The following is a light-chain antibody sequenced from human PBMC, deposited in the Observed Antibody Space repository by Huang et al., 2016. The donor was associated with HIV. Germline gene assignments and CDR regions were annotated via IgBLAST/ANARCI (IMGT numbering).Light chain of an antibody. CDR1: QSVSSNY. CDR2: GAS. CDR3: QQYGNYLET. V-gene: IGKV3-20*01. Sequence: EIVLTQSPGTLSLSPGERATLSCRASQSVSSNYLACYQPKPGQAPRLLIYGASSRATGIPDMFSGSGSGTDFTLTITRLEPEDFAVYYCQQYGNYLETFGQGTNLEIK. J-gene: IGKJ2*01.